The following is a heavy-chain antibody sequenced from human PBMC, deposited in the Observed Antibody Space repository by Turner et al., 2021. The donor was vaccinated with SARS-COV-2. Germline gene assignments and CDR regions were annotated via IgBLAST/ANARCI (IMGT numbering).Heavy chain of an antibody. CDR1: GGSFSGYY. D-gene: IGHD1-26*01. V-gene: IGHV4-34*01. Sequence: QVQLQQWGAGLLKPSETLSLTCAVYGGSFSGYYWSWIRQPPGKGLEWIGENNHSGSTNYNPSLKSRVTISVDTSKNQFSLKLSSVTAADTAVYYCARGIKGVLMSGSYYYYGMDVWGQGTTVTVSS. CDR2: NNHSGST. J-gene: IGHJ6*02. CDR3: ARGIKGVLMSGSYYYYGMDV.